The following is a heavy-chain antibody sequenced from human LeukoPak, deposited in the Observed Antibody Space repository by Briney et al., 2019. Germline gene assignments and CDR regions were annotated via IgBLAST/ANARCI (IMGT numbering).Heavy chain of an antibody. J-gene: IGHJ4*02. Sequence: SETLSLTWTVSGVSLVSTTFDWALTRQPPGKGLEGIGSIAYSGSTYYNPSLKSPFTISVDTTNNQFSLKLSSVTAADTAVYYCARRRVAGTEADYWGQGTLVTVSS. V-gene: IGHV4-39*01. D-gene: IGHD6-19*01. CDR2: IAYSGST. CDR3: ARRRVAGTEADY. CDR1: GVSLVSTTFD.